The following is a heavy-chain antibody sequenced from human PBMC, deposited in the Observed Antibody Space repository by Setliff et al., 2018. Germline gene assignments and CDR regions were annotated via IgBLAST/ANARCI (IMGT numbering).Heavy chain of an antibody. CDR2: VTVYNGNT. CDR3: ARAGSAAAGRKGVFEY. J-gene: IGHJ4*02. V-gene: IGHV1-18*01. CDR1: GGIFNTFG. Sequence: ASVKVSCKTSGGIFNTFGFSWVRQAPGQGLEWMGWVTVYNGNTKYSQKFQGRVTFTRDTSTSTLYMELSSLISEDTAVYYCARAGSAAAGRKGVFEYWGQGSLVTVSS. D-gene: IGHD6-13*01.